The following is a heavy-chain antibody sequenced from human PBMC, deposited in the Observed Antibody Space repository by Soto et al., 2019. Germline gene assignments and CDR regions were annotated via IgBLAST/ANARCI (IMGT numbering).Heavy chain of an antibody. CDR1: GGTFSSYA. Sequence: GASVKVSCKASGGTFSSYAISWVRQAPGQGLEWMGGIIPIFGTANYAQKFQGRVTITADESTSTAYMELSSLRSEDTAVYYCASLQPPGIAVAGTSDYWGHGTMVTVPQ. CDR2: IIPIFGTA. D-gene: IGHD6-19*01. J-gene: IGHJ4*01. CDR3: ASLQPPGIAVAGTSDY. V-gene: IGHV1-69*13.